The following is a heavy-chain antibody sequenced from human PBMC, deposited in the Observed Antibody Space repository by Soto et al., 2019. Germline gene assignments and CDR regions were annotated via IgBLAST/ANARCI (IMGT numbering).Heavy chain of an antibody. V-gene: IGHV4-34*01. J-gene: IGHJ5*02. CDR3: ARVPSP. CDR2: INYSGRT. CDR1: GGSFSDYY. Sequence: SETLSLTCAVHGGSFSDYYWSWIRQPPGKGLEWIGEINYSGRTNYNPSLKSRVTISVDTSKNQLSLKLSSVTAADTAVYYCARVPSPWGQGTLVTVSS.